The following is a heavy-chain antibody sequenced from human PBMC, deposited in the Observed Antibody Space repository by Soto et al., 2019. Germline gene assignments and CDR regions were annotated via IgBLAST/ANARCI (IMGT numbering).Heavy chain of an antibody. Sequence: GGSLGLSWAASGFTFSSYGMHWVRQAPGKGLEWVAVIWYDGSNKYYADSVKGRFTISRDNSKNTLYLQMNSLRAEDTAVYYCARELIDFWSGYSHPPAPPSFGYWGQGTLVTVSS. CDR2: IWYDGSNK. D-gene: IGHD3-3*01. V-gene: IGHV3-33*01. CDR3: ARELIDFWSGYSHPPAPPSFGY. CDR1: GFTFSSYG. J-gene: IGHJ4*02.